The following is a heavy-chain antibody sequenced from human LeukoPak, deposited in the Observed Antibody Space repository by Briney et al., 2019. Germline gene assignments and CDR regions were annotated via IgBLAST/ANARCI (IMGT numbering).Heavy chain of an antibody. CDR3: AKDAYNSGWSGYLDY. V-gene: IGHV3-23*01. J-gene: IGHJ4*02. CDR1: GFTFSTYG. D-gene: IGHD6-19*01. CDR2: IDGRGGST. Sequence: GGSLRLSCEVSGFTFSTYGMTWVRQAPGKGLEWVATIDGRGGSTYYADSVKRRFTVSRDNSENTLLLRMNSLRDEDTALYFCAKDAYNSGWSGYLDYWGQGALVTVSS.